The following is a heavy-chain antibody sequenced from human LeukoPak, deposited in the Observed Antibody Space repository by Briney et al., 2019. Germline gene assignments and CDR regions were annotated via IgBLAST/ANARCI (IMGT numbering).Heavy chain of an antibody. V-gene: IGHV1-69*04. J-gene: IGHJ4*02. Sequence: SVKVSCKASGGTFSSYAISWVRQAPGQGLEWMGRIIPILGIANYAQKFQGRVTITADKSTSTAYMELSSLRSEDTAGYYCARAGNIVVVPAASFDYWGQGPLVTVSS. CDR2: IIPILGIA. CDR3: ARAGNIVVVPAASFDY. D-gene: IGHD2-2*01. CDR1: GGTFSSYA.